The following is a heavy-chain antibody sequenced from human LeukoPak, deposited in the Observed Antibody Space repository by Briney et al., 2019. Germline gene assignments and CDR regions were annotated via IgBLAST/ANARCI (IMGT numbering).Heavy chain of an antibody. D-gene: IGHD3-9*01. CDR3: ARGYFDWLPDY. Sequence: SETLSLTCTVSGGSISSYYWSWIRQPPGKGLEWIGYIYYSGSTNYNPSLKSRVTISVDTSKNQLSLKLSSVTAADTAVYYCARGYFDWLPDYWGQGTLVTVSS. V-gene: IGHV4-59*01. CDR2: IYYSGST. J-gene: IGHJ4*02. CDR1: GGSISSYY.